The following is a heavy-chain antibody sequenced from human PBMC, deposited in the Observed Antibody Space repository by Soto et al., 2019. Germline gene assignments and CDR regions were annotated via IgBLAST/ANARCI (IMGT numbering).Heavy chain of an antibody. CDR1: GGSIRNYA. Sequence: SVKVSCKASGGSIRNYAISWVRQAPGQGLEWMGGITPISGSAQYAQKFQDRVTITADESTGTAYMELSSLRSEDTAVYYCAKDLSTSGYHYGMDVWGQGTTVTVS. V-gene: IGHV1-69*13. J-gene: IGHJ6*02. CDR3: AKDLSTSGYHYGMDV. CDR2: ITPISGSA.